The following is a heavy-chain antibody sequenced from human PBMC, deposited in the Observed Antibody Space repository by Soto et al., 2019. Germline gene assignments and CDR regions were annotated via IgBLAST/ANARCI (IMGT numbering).Heavy chain of an antibody. CDR3: AHRGPVTADFDY. J-gene: IGHJ4*02. CDR2: IYWDGDE. Sequence: QITLKESGPPLVKPTQTLTLTCTFSGFSLSSSGVGVGWIRQPPGKALEWLALIYWDGDERYSPSLKSRLTITKDTPKNQVVLTMTNMDPVDTATYYCAHRGPVTADFDYWGQGTLVTVSS. D-gene: IGHD2-21*02. V-gene: IGHV2-5*02. CDR1: GFSLSSSGVG.